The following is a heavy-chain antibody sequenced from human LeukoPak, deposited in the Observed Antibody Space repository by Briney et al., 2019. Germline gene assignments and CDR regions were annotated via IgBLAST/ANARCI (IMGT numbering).Heavy chain of an antibody. Sequence: GGSLRLSCAASGFTFSSYWMSWVRQAPGKGLEWVASIKHDGSEKYYVDSVKGRFTISRDNAKNSLYLQMNSLRVEDTAVYYCARRVAFGEYFEYWGQGTLVTVSS. CDR3: ARRVAFGEYFEY. CDR1: GFTFSSYW. D-gene: IGHD3-10*01. V-gene: IGHV3-7*03. J-gene: IGHJ4*02. CDR2: IKHDGSEK.